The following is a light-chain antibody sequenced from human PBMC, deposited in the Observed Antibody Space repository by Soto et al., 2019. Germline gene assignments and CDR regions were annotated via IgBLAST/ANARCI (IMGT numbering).Light chain of an antibody. V-gene: IGLV4-69*01. CDR3: QTWGPGIRV. CDR1: SEHSSYA. Sequence: QLVLTQSPSASASLGASVKLTCTLSSEHSSYAMAWHQQQPERGPRFLMKFNRDGSHTKGDGIPDRFSGSSSGAERYLTISSLQSEDEAAYYCQTWGPGIRVFGGGTKLTVL. J-gene: IGLJ3*02. CDR2: FNRDGSH.